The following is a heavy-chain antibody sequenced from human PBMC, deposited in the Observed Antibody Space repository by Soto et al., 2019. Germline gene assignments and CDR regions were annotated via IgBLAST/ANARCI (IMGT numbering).Heavy chain of an antibody. CDR2: IIPIFGPV. D-gene: IGHD5-12*01. Sequence: QVQLVQSGAEVKKPGSSVKVSCKASGGTFSNYPISWVRQAPGQGLEWMGGIIPIFGPVNYAQKFQGRVTITADESTSTAYMELSSLRSADTAVYYCARGNHRWLQLWYFDLWGRGTLVTVSS. CDR1: GGTFSNYP. CDR3: ARGNHRWLQLWYFDL. J-gene: IGHJ2*01. V-gene: IGHV1-69*12.